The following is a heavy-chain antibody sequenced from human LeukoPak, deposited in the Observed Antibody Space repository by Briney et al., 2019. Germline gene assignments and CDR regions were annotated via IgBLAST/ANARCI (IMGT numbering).Heavy chain of an antibody. CDR2: IYYSGST. CDR1: GGSISSSSYY. J-gene: IGHJ4*02. V-gene: IGHV4-39*07. D-gene: IGHD6-6*01. CDR3: ARDGGQLVLV. Sequence: TSETLSLTCTVSGGSISSSSYYWGWIRQPPGKGQEWIGSIYYSGSTYYNPSLKSRVTISVDTSKNQFSLKLSSVTAADTAVYYCARDGGQLVLVWGQGTLVTVSS.